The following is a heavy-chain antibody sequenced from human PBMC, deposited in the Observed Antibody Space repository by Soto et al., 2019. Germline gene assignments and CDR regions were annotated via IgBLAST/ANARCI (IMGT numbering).Heavy chain of an antibody. J-gene: IGHJ6*02. V-gene: IGHV4-59*08. CDR1: GGSIDGYN. D-gene: IGHD3-10*01. Sequence: QVQLQESGPGLVKPSETLSLTCTVSGGSIDGYNCAWIRQPPGKALEWVGYVYYNGGSSYNPSLKSRVTLSTDASKSQCSLQLRSVTAADTAVYYCARQGIGNLHGLVDVWGRGTTVTVSS. CDR2: VYYNGGS. CDR3: ARQGIGNLHGLVDV.